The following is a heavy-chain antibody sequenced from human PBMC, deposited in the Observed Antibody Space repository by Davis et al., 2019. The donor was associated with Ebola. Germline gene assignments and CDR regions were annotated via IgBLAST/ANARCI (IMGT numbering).Heavy chain of an antibody. V-gene: IGHV3-30*18. D-gene: IGHD3-16*02. Sequence: GESLKTSCAASGFTFSRYNMHWVRQAPGKGLEWVAVVSYDGFNTHYSDSVKGRSTISKDNSKNALYLQMNSLRAEDTALYYCAKERETTRRLGDLSLNPHFDYWGQGTLVTVSS. CDR1: GFTFSRYN. CDR3: AKERETTRRLGDLSLNPHFDY. J-gene: IGHJ4*02. CDR2: VSYDGFNT.